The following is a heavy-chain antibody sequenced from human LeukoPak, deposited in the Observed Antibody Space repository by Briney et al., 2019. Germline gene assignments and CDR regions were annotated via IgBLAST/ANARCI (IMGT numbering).Heavy chain of an antibody. Sequence: PGGSLRLSCAASGFTFDDYTMSWVRHAPGKGLEWVSSIFPSGGEIHYADSVRGRFTISRDNSKSTLSLQMNSLRAEDTAIYYCATYRQVLLPFESWGQGTLVTVSS. CDR1: GFTFDDYT. J-gene: IGHJ4*02. V-gene: IGHV3-23*01. D-gene: IGHD2-8*02. CDR3: ATYRQVLLPFES. CDR2: IFPSGGEI.